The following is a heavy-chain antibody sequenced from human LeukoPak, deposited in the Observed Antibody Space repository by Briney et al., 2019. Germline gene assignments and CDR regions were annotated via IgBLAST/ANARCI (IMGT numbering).Heavy chain of an antibody. CDR1: GYTFTSYG. V-gene: IGHV1-18*01. CDR3: ATRALNYYDSGSFDY. Sequence: ASVKVSCKASGYTFTSYGISWVRQAPGQGLEWMGWISAHNGNTNYAQKLQGRVTMTTDTSTSTAYMELRSLRSDDTAVYYCATRALNYYDSGSFDYWGQGTLVTVSS. CDR2: ISAHNGNT. D-gene: IGHD3-22*01. J-gene: IGHJ4*02.